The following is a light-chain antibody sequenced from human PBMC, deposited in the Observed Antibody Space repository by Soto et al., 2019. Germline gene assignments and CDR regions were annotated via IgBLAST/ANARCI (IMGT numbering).Light chain of an antibody. J-gene: IGKJ5*01. V-gene: IGKV1-27*01. CDR1: QGLRNK. Sequence: DIHMTQSPSSLSASVGDRVTITSRASQGLRNKLAWYQQKPGKVPKLLIFAASTLQSGVPSRFSGSGSGTEFTLTISSLQPDDFATYYCQQYNSYSITFGQGTRLEI. CDR3: QQYNSYSIT. CDR2: AAS.